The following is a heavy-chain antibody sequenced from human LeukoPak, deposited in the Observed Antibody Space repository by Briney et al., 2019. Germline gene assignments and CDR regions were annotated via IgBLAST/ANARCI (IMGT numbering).Heavy chain of an antibody. Sequence: SVKVSCKASGGTFSSYAISWVRQAPGQGLEWMGGIIPIFGTANYAQKFQGRVTITTDESTSTAYMELSSLRSEDTAVYYCASRWGYCSSTSCPLYYYYMDVWGKGTTVAVSS. D-gene: IGHD2-2*01. V-gene: IGHV1-69*05. CDR3: ASRWGYCSSTSCPLYYYYMDV. J-gene: IGHJ6*03. CDR1: GGTFSSYA. CDR2: IIPIFGTA.